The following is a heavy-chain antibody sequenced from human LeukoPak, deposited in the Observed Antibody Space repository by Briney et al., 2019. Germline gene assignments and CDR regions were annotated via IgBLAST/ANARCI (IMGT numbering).Heavy chain of an antibody. CDR3: ARTTDYGDSDY. V-gene: IGHV4-4*07. CDR1: GGSISSYC. J-gene: IGHJ4*02. D-gene: IGHD4-17*01. CDR2: IYTSGST. Sequence: SETLSLTCPVSGGSISSYCWSWIRQPAGKGLEWIGRIYTSGSTNYNPSLTSRVTMSVDTSKNQFSLKLSSVTAADTAVYYCARTTDYGDSDYWGRGTLVTVSS.